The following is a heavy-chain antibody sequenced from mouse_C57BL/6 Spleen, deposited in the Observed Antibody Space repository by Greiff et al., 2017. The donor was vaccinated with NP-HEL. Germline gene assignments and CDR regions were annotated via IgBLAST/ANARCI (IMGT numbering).Heavy chain of an antibody. Sequence: QVQLQQPGAELVKPGASVKMSCKASGYTFTSYWITWVKQRPGQGLEWIGDIYPGSGSTNYNEKFKSKATLTVDTSSSTAYMQLSSLTSEDSAVYYCARRVTTVNYFYYWGQGTTLTAST. D-gene: IGHD1-1*01. V-gene: IGHV1-55*01. CDR3: ARRVTTVNYFYY. CDR2: IYPGSGST. CDR1: GYTFTSYW. J-gene: IGHJ2*01.